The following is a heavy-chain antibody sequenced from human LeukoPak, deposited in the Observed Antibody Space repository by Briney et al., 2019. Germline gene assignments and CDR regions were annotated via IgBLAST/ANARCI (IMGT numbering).Heavy chain of an antibody. Sequence: GGSLRLYCAASGFTFSSYAMSWVRQGPGKGLEWVLAISGSGGSTYYADSGKGRFTISRDNSKNTLYLQMNSLRAEDTAVYYCAKGRAVAGTFYYYYYGMDVWGKGTTVTVSS. CDR3: AKGRAVAGTFYYYYYGMDV. D-gene: IGHD6-19*01. CDR2: ISGSGGST. J-gene: IGHJ6*04. V-gene: IGHV3-23*01. CDR1: GFTFSSYA.